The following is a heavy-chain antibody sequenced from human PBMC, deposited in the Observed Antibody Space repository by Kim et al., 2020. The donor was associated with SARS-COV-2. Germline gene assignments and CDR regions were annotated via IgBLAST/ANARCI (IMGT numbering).Heavy chain of an antibody. CDR1: GYTFTSYG. J-gene: IGHJ4*02. CDR3: ARDPDYDYVWGSPTNVLDY. V-gene: IGHV1-18*01. D-gene: IGHD3-16*01. Sequence: ASVKVSCKASGYTFTSYGISWVRQAPGQGLEWMGWISAYNGNTNYAQKLQGRVTMTTDTSTSTAYMELRSLRSDDTAVYYCARDPDYDYVWGSPTNVLDYWGQGTLVTVSS. CDR2: ISAYNGNT.